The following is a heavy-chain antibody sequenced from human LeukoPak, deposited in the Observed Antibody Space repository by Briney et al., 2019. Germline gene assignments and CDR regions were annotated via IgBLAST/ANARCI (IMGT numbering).Heavy chain of an antibody. Sequence: PGRSLRLSCAASTFTFSSYAMVWVRQAPGRGLEWVAVISYDGDSKYHAESVKGRFTISRDNSKNTLYLQMNSLRAEDTAVYFCARGEFNSGDLDYWGQGTLVTVSS. CDR1: TFTFSSYA. CDR2: ISYDGDSK. D-gene: IGHD3-10*01. V-gene: IGHV3-30-3*01. CDR3: ARGEFNSGDLDY. J-gene: IGHJ4*02.